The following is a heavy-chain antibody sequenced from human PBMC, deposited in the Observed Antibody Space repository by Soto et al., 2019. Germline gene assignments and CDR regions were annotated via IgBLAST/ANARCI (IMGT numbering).Heavy chain of an antibody. CDR2: IYYSGST. CDR3: ATSNWFDP. J-gene: IGHJ5*02. Sequence: QLQLQESGPGLVKPSETLSLTCTVSGGSISSRGYYWGWIRQPPGKGLEWIGTIYYSGSTYYNPSLKSRVTISVDTSTNQFSLTRSSVTAADTAVYYCATSNWFDPWGQGTLVTVSS. V-gene: IGHV4-39*01. CDR1: GGSISSRGYY.